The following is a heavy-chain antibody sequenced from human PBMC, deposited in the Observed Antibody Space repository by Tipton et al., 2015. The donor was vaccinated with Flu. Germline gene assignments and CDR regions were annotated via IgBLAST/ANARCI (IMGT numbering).Heavy chain of an antibody. CDR2: IFARGYT. Sequence: GLVKPSETLSLTCTVSGGSISSYYWSWIRQPAGKGLEWIGRIFARGYTNYNASLKSRVTMSIDTSRNQFSLQLTSVTAADTAVYYCARQLGGGDCYWGQGTLVTVSS. V-gene: IGHV4-4*07. CDR1: GGSISSYY. CDR3: ARQLGGGDCY. J-gene: IGHJ4*02. D-gene: IGHD2-21*01.